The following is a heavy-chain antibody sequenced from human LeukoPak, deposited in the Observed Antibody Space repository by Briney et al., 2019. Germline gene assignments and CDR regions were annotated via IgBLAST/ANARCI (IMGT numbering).Heavy chain of an antibody. V-gene: IGHV4-61*03. CDR2: FYNSGRS. Sequence: GXXLEWIGYFYNSGRSTYNPSLKSRVTISADTSKNHFSLKLNSVTTADTAVYYCTRGAGRLIDYWGQGILVTVSS. D-gene: IGHD3-16*01. J-gene: IGHJ4*02. CDR3: TRGAGRLIDY.